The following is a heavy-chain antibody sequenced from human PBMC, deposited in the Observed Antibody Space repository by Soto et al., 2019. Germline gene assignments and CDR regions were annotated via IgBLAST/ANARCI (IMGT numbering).Heavy chain of an antibody. V-gene: IGHV3-21*01. J-gene: IGHJ3*02. CDR3: ASEWDDYGDYKRDFDI. CDR1: GFTFRSYS. D-gene: IGHD4-17*01. CDR2: ISTTSSYI. Sequence: EVQLVESGGGLVKPGGSLRLSCEASGFTFRSYSMNWVRQAPGKGLEWVSSISTTSSYIYYGDSVKVRFNISRDNAKNSLFLQMNSLRAEDTAIYYCASEWDDYGDYKRDFDIWGQGTTVTVSS.